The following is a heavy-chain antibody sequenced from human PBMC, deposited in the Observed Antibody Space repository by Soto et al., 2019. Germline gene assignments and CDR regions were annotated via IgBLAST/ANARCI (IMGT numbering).Heavy chain of an antibody. J-gene: IGHJ4*02. CDR3: AKNGLDNSPSAIDS. D-gene: IGHD2-8*01. Sequence: PGGSLRLSCAASGFTFRNNVLSWVRQAPGKGLDWVSGITGSGRDTYYADSVKGRFIISRDNSKNMVFLQMNSLRAEDTALYYCAKNGLDNSPSAIDSWGPGTLVTVSS. CDR1: GFTFRNNV. CDR2: ITGSGRDT. V-gene: IGHV3-23*01.